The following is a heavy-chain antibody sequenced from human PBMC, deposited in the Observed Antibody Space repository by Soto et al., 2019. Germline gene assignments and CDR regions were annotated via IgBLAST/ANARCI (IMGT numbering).Heavy chain of an antibody. J-gene: IGHJ4*01. CDR2: ISTYNGDT. CDR3: ARDLGTTIFGVAPMMF. V-gene: IGHV1-18*01. D-gene: IGHD3-3*01. Sequence: ASVKVSCKASGYTFTNYGITWVRQAPGQGLEWMGWISTYNGDTNYAQKLQGRVTMTADTSTNTAYMELRSLRSDDTAEYYCARDLGTTIFGVAPMMFWGQGPLVTVSS. CDR1: GYTFTNYG.